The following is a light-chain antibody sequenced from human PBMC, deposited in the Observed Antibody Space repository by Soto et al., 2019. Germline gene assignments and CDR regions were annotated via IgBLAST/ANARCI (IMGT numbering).Light chain of an antibody. CDR1: QSVINSY. CDR3: QQYGSSST. V-gene: IGKV3-20*01. CDR2: GAY. Sequence: EVVLTQSPGTLSLSSGERATLSCRASQSVINSYLAWYQQKPGQAPRLLLYGAYNRATGIPDRFSGSGSGTDFTLTISRLEPEDFAVYYCQQYGSSSTFGQGTKVDIK. J-gene: IGKJ1*01.